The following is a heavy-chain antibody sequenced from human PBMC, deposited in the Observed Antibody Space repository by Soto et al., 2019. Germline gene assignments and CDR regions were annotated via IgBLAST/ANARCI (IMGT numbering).Heavy chain of an antibody. J-gene: IGHJ5*02. V-gene: IGHV3-11*01. CDR1: GFIFSDYY. Sequence: GGSLRLSFAAFGFIFSDYYMSWSRQAPGKVMDRRDYNSRDGTSILYEDTVIGRFTVSSANAKNSMFLPMDDLRDEDTAMFFCARGAKMSSLTKWFDAWGQGTMVTVSS. CDR2: NSRDGTSI. CDR3: ARGAKMSSLTKWFDA. D-gene: IGHD1-1*01.